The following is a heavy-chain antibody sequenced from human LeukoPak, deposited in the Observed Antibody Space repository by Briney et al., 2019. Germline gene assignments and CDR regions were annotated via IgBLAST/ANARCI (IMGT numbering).Heavy chain of an antibody. V-gene: IGHV1-2*02. J-gene: IGHJ6*03. CDR1: GYIFTGYY. CDR2: INPNSGGT. CDR3: ARGKRIRYYYGSGSPKNYYYMDV. Sequence: ASVKVSCKASGYIFTGYYMHWVRQAPGQGLEWMGWINPNSGGTNYAQKFQGRVTMTRDTSISTAYMELSRLRSDDTAVYYCARGKRIRYYYGSGSPKNYYYMDVWGKGTTVTISS. D-gene: IGHD3-10*01.